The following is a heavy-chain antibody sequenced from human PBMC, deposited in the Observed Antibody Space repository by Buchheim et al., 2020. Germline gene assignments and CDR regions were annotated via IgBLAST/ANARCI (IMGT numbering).Heavy chain of an antibody. J-gene: IGHJ4*02. D-gene: IGHD3-3*01. CDR3: ARVEYYDFWSGYKELDY. CDR1: GFTFSSYA. V-gene: IGHV3-21*01. CDR2: ISSSSNNI. Sequence: EVQLLESGGGLVQPGGSLRLSCAASGFTFSSYAMSWVRQAPGKGLEWVSSISSSSNNIYYADSGKGRFTISRDNARNSLYLQMNSLRAEDTAVYYCARVEYYDFWSGYKELDYWGQGTL.